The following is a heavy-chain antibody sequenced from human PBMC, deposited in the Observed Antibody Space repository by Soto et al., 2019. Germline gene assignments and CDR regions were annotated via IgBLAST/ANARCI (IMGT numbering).Heavy chain of an antibody. CDR1: GFTFSSYS. V-gene: IGHV3-48*01. CDR2: ISSSSSTI. D-gene: IGHD2-2*03. Sequence: GGSLRLSCAASGFTFSSYSMNWVRQAPGKGLEWVSYISSSSSTIYYADSVKGRFTISRDNAKNSLYLQMNSLRAEDTAVYYCARSERFGYCSSTSCYALDYWGQGTLVTVSS. J-gene: IGHJ4*02. CDR3: ARSERFGYCSSTSCYALDY.